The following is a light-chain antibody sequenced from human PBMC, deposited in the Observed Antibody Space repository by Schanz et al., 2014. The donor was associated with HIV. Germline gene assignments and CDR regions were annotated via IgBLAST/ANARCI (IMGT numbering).Light chain of an antibody. CDR2: SNN. Sequence: QSVLTQPPSVSGAPGQGVTISCTGSNSNIGATSHVHWYQQLPGTAPKLLIYSNNQRPSGVPDRFSGSKSGTSASLAISGLQSEDEADYYCAAWDDSLNGWVFGGGTKLTVL. CDR1: NSNIGATSH. V-gene: IGLV1-44*01. J-gene: IGLJ3*02. CDR3: AAWDDSLNGWV.